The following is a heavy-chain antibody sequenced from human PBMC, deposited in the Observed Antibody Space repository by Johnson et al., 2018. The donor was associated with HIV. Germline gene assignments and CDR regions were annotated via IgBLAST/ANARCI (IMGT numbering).Heavy chain of an antibody. J-gene: IGHJ3*02. Sequence: VQVLESGGGLIQPGGSLRLSCTASGFSFSSYAMGWVRQAPGKGLEWVSGINWNGGSTDYADSVKGRFTISRDNANNSLYLQMNSLRAEDTALYYCAKYYYDSSGRYMTYAFDMWGQGTMVIVSS. V-gene: IGHV3-20*04. CDR3: AKYYYDSSGRYMTYAFDM. CDR2: INWNGGST. D-gene: IGHD3-22*01. CDR1: GFSFSSYA.